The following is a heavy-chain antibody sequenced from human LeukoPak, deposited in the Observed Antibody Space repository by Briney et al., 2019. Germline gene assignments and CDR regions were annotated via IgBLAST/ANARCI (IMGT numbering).Heavy chain of an antibody. CDR3: VRGGEGGYYFDY. CDR1: DGSFSGY. J-gene: IGHJ4*02. Sequence: SETLSLTCGVYDGSFSGYWTWIRQPPGKGLEWIAEIKDTGNTNYNPSLKSRLTISIDTSKKQFSLNLRSVTAADTAVYYCVRGGEGGYYFDYWGQGALVTVSS. D-gene: IGHD3-10*01. V-gene: IGHV4-34*01. CDR2: IKDTGNT.